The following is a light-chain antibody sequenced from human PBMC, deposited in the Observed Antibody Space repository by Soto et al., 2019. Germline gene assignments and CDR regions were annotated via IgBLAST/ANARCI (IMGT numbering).Light chain of an antibody. CDR2: AAP. V-gene: IGKV1-39*01. CDR3: QQSYSTPT. CDR1: QSISTY. J-gene: IGKJ1*01. Sequence: DIQMTQSPSSLSASVGDRVTITCRASQSISTYLNWYQQKPGKAPNLLIYAAPSLQSGVPSRFSGSGSGTDFTLTISSLQPEDIATYYCQQSYSTPTFGQGTKVEIK.